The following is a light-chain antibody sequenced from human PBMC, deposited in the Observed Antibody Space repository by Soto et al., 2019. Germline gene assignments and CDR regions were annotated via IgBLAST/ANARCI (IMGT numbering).Light chain of an antibody. J-gene: IGLJ3*02. Sequence: QSVLTQPASVSGSPGQSITIPCTGTSSDVGSYNLVSWYQQHPGKAPKVMIYEGSKRPSGVSNRFSGSKSGNTASLTISGLQAEDEADYYCCSYAGSKTWVFGGGTKLTVL. V-gene: IGLV2-23*01. CDR3: CSYAGSKTWV. CDR2: EGS. CDR1: SSDVGSYNL.